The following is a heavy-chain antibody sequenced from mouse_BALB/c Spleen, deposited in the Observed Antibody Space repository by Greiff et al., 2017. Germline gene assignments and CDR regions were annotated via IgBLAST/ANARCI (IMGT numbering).Heavy chain of an antibody. CDR1: GYTFTSYW. V-gene: IGHV1-7*01. J-gene: IGHJ2*01. CDR3: ASSYYYGSSYEDY. Sequence: QVQLQQSGAELAKPGASVKMSCKASGYTFTSYWMHWVKQRPGQGLEWIGYINPSTGYTEYNQKFKDKATLTADKSSSTAYMQLSSLTSEDSAVYYCASSYYYGSSYEDYWGQGTTLTVSS. CDR2: INPSTGYT. D-gene: IGHD1-1*01.